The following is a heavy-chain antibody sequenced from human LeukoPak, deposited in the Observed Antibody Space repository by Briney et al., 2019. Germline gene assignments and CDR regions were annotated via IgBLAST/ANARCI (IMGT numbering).Heavy chain of an antibody. J-gene: IGHJ6*03. V-gene: IGHV3-74*01. CDR1: GFTFSSYW. CDR3: ASGSYLGNYMDV. CDR2: INSDGSST. Sequence: GGSLRLSCAASGFTFSSYWMHWVRQAPGKGLVWVSRINSDGSSTSYADSVKGRFTISRDNAKNTLYLQMNSLRAEDTAVYYCASGSYLGNYMDVWGKGTAVTISS. D-gene: IGHD1-26*01.